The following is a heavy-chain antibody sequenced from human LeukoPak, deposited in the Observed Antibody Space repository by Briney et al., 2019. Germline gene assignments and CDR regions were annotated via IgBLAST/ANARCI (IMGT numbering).Heavy chain of an antibody. Sequence: SETLSLTCAVYGGSFSGYYWSWIRQPPGKGLEWIGEINHSGSTNYNPSLKSRVTISVDTSKNQFSLKLSSVTAADTAVYYCARLRRYFDWLRLIRSPNYYYYMDVWGKGTTVTISS. D-gene: IGHD3-9*01. J-gene: IGHJ6*03. V-gene: IGHV4-34*01. CDR1: GGSFSGYY. CDR2: INHSGST. CDR3: ARLRRYFDWLRLIRSPNYYYYMDV.